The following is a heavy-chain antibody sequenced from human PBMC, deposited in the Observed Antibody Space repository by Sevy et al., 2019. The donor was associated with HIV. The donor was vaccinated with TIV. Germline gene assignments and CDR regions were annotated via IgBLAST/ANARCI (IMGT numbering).Heavy chain of an antibody. D-gene: IGHD6-19*01. CDR2: ISSSSSYI. CDR3: ARATAQWPEINGMDV. V-gene: IGHV3-21*01. CDR1: GFTFSSYS. Sequence: GGSLRLSCAASGFTFSSYSMNWVRQAPGKGLEWVSSISSSSSYIYYADSVKGRFTISRDNAKNSLYLQMNSLRAEDTAVYYCARATAQWPEINGMDVWGQGTTVTVSS. J-gene: IGHJ6*02.